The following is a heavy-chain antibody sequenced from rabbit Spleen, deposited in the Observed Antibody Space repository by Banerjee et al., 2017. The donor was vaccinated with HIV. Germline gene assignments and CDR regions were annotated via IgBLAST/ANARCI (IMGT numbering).Heavy chain of an antibody. CDR3: ARDSGTSFSSYGMDL. Sequence: QQQLVESGGGLVKPEGSLTLTCKASGFDLSSYYYICWVRQAPGKGLEWIGCIYTGDGDTYYASWAKGRFTISKTSSTTVTLQVTRLTAADTATYFCARDSGTSFSSYGMDLWGPGTLVTVS. V-gene: IGHV1S45*01. CDR2: IYTGDGDT. CDR1: GFDLSSYYY. J-gene: IGHJ6*01. D-gene: IGHD8-1*01.